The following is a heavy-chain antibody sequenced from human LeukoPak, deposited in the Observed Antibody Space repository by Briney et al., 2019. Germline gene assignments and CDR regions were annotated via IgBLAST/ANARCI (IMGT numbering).Heavy chain of an antibody. V-gene: IGHV1-18*01. CDR1: GYTFTSYG. CDR3: ARDRLRLSITGTTSDY. Sequence: GASVKVSCKASGYTFTSYGISWVRQAPGQGLEWMGWISAYNGNTNYAQKLQGRVTMTTDTSTSTAYMELRSLGSDDTAVYYCARDRLRLSITGTTSDYWGQGTLVTVSS. J-gene: IGHJ4*02. CDR2: ISAYNGNT. D-gene: IGHD1-7*01.